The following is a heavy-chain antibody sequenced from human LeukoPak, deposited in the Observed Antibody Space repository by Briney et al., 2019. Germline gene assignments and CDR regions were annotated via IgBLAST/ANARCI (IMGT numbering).Heavy chain of an antibody. CDR1: GGSFSTYY. CDR2: INHSGST. V-gene: IGHV4-34*10. D-gene: IGHD6-19*01. CDR3: ASYHKLSSGWSFDL. Sequence: SETLSLTCAVYGGSFSTYYWSWIRQPPGKGLEWIGEINHSGSTNYNPSLKSRLTMSVDTSKNQFSLKLSSVTAADTAVYYCASYHKLSSGWSFDLWGRGTLVTVSS. J-gene: IGHJ2*01.